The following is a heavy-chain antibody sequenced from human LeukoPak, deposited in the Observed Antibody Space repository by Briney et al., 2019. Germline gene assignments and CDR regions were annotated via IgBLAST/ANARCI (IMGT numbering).Heavy chain of an antibody. Sequence: GGSLRLSCAASGFTFDDYAMHWVRQAPGKGLEWVSGISWNSGSIGYADSVKGRFTISRDNAKKSLYLQMNSLTAEDTAVYYCATFSRQQLLDDVFDIWGQGTMVTVSS. D-gene: IGHD3-3*01. CDR2: ISWNSGSI. J-gene: IGHJ3*02. CDR3: ATFSRQQLLDDVFDI. V-gene: IGHV3-9*01. CDR1: GFTFDDYA.